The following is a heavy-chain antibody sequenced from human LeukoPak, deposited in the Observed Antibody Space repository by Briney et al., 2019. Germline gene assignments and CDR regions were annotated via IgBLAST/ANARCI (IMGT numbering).Heavy chain of an antibody. CDR2: ISGSGGTT. CDR1: GFIFNSYV. D-gene: IGHD4-11*01. V-gene: IGHV3-23*01. CDR3: ARVLGTTTNPVFDY. Sequence: GGSLRLSCAASGFIFNSYVISWVRQAPGKGLEWVSGISGSGGTTYYADSVKGRFTISRDNSKNTLFLQMNSLRAEDTAVYYCARVLGTTTNPVFDYWGQGTLVTVSS. J-gene: IGHJ4*02.